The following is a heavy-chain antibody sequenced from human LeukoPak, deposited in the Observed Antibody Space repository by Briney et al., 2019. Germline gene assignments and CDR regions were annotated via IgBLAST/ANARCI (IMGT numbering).Heavy chain of an antibody. CDR3: ATVGRSSRPGY. CDR1: GFTFSSYE. V-gene: IGHV3-48*03. Sequence: PGGSLRLSCAASGFTFSSYEMNWVRQAPGKGLEWVSYITTGGGTTYYADSVKGRFTISRDNAKNSLYLQMSSLRAEDTATYYCATVGRSSRPGYWGQGALVTVSS. J-gene: IGHJ4*02. D-gene: IGHD6-6*01. CDR2: ITTGGGTT.